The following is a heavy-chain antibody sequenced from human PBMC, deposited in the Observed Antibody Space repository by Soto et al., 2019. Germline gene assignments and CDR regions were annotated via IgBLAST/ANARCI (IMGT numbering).Heavy chain of an antibody. J-gene: IGHJ2*01. CDR3: ARDVAVYSSGWSLDWYFDL. CDR1: GDSISSYY. V-gene: IGHV4-59*01. CDR2: IYYSGGT. D-gene: IGHD6-19*01. Sequence: PSETLSLTCSVSGDSISSYYWSWIRQPPGKGLEWIGYIYYSGGTNYNPSFKSRVTISVDTSKNQFSLKLTSVTAADTAVYYCARDVAVYSSGWSLDWYFDLWGRGTLVTVSS.